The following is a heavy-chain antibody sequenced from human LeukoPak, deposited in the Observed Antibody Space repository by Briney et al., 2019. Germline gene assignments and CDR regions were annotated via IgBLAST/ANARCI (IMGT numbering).Heavy chain of an antibody. Sequence: SETLSLTCTVSGGSISSYYWSWIRQPPGKGLEWIGYIYYSGSTNYNPSLKSRVTMSVDTSKNQFSLKLSSVTAADTAVYYCARSGDIVVVPAVYYMDVWGKGTTVTVSS. CDR2: IYYSGST. V-gene: IGHV4-59*12. J-gene: IGHJ6*03. CDR1: GGSISSYY. D-gene: IGHD2-2*01. CDR3: ARSGDIVVVPAVYYMDV.